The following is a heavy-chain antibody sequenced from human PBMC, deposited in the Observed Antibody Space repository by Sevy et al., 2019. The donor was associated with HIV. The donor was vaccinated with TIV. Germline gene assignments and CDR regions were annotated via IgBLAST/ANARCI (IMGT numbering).Heavy chain of an antibody. CDR1: GYTFTGYY. CDR3: ARDLLGYCSGGSCGLVPYYHYYGMDV. J-gene: IGHJ6*02. D-gene: IGHD2-15*01. Sequence: ASVKVSCKASGYTFTGYYMHWVRQAPGQGLEWMGRINPNSGGTNYAQKFQGRVTMTRDTSISTAYRELSRLRSDDTAVYYCARDLLGYCSGGSCGLVPYYHYYGMDVWGQGTTVTVSS. CDR2: INPNSGGT. V-gene: IGHV1-2*06.